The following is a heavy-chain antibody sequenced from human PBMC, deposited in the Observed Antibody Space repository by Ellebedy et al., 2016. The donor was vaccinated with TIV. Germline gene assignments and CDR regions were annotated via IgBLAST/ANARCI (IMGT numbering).Heavy chain of an antibody. CDR3: ARGGPLRFLEWLLCGMDV. D-gene: IGHD3-3*01. CDR1: GGSFSGYY. Sequence: SETLSLXXAVYGGSFSGYYWSWIRQPPGKGLEWIGEINHSGSTNYNPSLKSRVTISVDTSKNQFSLKLSSVTVADTAVYYCARGGPLRFLEWLLCGMDVWGQGTTVTVSS. V-gene: IGHV4-34*01. CDR2: INHSGST. J-gene: IGHJ6*02.